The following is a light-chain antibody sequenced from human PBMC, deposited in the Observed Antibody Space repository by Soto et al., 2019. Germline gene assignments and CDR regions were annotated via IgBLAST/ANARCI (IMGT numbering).Light chain of an antibody. CDR3: LQDYNYSWT. CDR1: QGIRND. Sequence: AIQMTQSPSSLSASVGDRVTITCRASQGIRNDLDWFQQKPGKAPKLLIYAASTLQSGVPSRFSGSGSGTDSTLTISSLQPEDFATYYCLQDYNYSWTFGQGTKVDIK. V-gene: IGKV1-6*01. CDR2: AAS. J-gene: IGKJ1*01.